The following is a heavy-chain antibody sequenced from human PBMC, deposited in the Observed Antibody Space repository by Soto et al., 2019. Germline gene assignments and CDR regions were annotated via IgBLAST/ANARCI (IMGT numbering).Heavy chain of an antibody. V-gene: IGHV4-59*01. CDR2: IYDTGISGYTPST. CDR1: GGSITSSY. J-gene: IGHJ6*02. Sequence: SETLSLTCTVSGGSITSSYWSWIRRPPGKGLEWIAYIYDTGISGYTPSTSYNPSLKSRVTMSVDTSKSQFSLKLTSVTAADTAVYYCARGEDAFLYYGVDVWGQGITVTVS. CDR3: ARGEDAFLYYGVDV.